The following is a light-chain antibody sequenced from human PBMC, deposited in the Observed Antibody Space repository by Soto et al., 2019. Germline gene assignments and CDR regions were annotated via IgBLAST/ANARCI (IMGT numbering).Light chain of an antibody. CDR3: QQRTTWPPNT. V-gene: IGKV3-11*01. Sequence: TQSPSTLSASVGDRVTITCRASQSISNRLAWYQQKLGQPPRLLIYDVSNRATGIPARFSGSGSGTDFTLTVTSLEPEDFATYYCQQRTTWPPNTFGLGTKLEMK. CDR1: QSISNR. J-gene: IGKJ2*01. CDR2: DVS.